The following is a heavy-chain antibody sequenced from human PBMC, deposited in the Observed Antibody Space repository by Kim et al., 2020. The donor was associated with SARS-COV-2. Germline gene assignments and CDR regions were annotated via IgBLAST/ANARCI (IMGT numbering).Heavy chain of an antibody. D-gene: IGHD1-1*01. J-gene: IGHJ4*02. Sequence: IYSQKFQGRVTISRDTSADTAYMELNSLRFEDTAVYYCARLVWNLYYFDFWGQGTLVTVSS. CDR3: ARLVWNLYYFDF. V-gene: IGHV1-3*01.